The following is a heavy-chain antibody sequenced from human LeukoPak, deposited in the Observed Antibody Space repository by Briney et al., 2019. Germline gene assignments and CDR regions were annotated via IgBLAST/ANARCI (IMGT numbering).Heavy chain of an antibody. CDR2: IYSDNT. Sequence: PGGSLRLSCTVSGFTVSSNSVSWVRQAPGKGLEWVSFIYSDNTRYSDSVKGRFTISRDNSKNTLYLQMNSLRAEDTAVYYCAKVLRESTVITQVFHYWGQGTLVTVSS. CDR3: AKVLRESTVITQVFHY. J-gene: IGHJ4*02. CDR1: GFTVSSNS. D-gene: IGHD4-23*01. V-gene: IGHV3-53*01.